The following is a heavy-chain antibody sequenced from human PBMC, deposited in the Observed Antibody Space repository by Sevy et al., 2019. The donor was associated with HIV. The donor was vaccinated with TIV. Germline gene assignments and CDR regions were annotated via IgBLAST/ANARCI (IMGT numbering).Heavy chain of an antibody. D-gene: IGHD3-9*01. J-gene: IGHJ5*02. CDR2: IYYSGST. Sequence: SETLSITCTVSGGSISSSSYYWGWIRQPPGKGLEWIGSIYYSGSTYYNPSLKSRVTISVDTSKNQFSLKLSSVTAADTAVYYCARQSYDTLTQRFDPWGQGTLVTVSS. CDR3: ARQSYDTLTQRFDP. V-gene: IGHV4-39*01. CDR1: GGSISSSSYY.